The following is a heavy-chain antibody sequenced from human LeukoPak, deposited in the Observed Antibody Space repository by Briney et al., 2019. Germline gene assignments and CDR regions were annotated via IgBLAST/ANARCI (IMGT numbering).Heavy chain of an antibody. CDR1: GFTFSNCE. V-gene: IGHV3-23*01. CDR3: ATKVVTDAFDI. CDR2: ISGGVGTT. J-gene: IGHJ3*02. Sequence: GGSLRLSCGASGFTFSNCEMNWVRQAPGKGLEWVSGISGGVGTTYYVDSVKGRFTISRDNSKNTLFLQMNSLRAEDTAVYYRATKVVTDAFDIWGQGTMVTVSS. D-gene: IGHD3-22*01.